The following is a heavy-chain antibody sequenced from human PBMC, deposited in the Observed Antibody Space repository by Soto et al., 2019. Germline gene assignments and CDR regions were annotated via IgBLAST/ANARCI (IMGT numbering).Heavy chain of an antibody. CDR3: AHTIGSGSYVPY. D-gene: IGHD3-10*01. CDR2: IYHSGRT. J-gene: IGHJ4*02. CDR1: GGSISNNNW. V-gene: IGHV4-4*02. Sequence: QVQLQESGPGLVKPSGTLSLTCVVSGGSISNNNWWSWVRQPPGKGLEWIGEIYHSGRTNYNPSLKSRVSMSVDKSKNQFSLHLTSVTAADTAVYYCAHTIGSGSYVPYWGQGTLVTVSS.